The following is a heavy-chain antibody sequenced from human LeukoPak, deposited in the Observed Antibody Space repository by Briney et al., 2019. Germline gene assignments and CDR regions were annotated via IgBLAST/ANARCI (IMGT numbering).Heavy chain of an antibody. V-gene: IGHV1-18*01. Sequence: ASVKVSCKAFGYTFTSYGITWVRQAPGQGLEWMGWISPYNGNTNHAQKLQDRLIMTTDTSMSTAYMELRSLRSDDTAVYYCAKSPQGPRWDLACWGQGTLVTVSS. J-gene: IGHJ4*02. CDR2: ISPYNGNT. CDR3: AKSPQGPRWDLAC. CDR1: GYTFTSYG. D-gene: IGHD4-23*01.